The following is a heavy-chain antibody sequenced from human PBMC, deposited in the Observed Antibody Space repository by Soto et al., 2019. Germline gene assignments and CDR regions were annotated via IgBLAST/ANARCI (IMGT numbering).Heavy chain of an antibody. D-gene: IGHD3-10*02. J-gene: IGHJ4*02. V-gene: IGHV3-48*01. CDR3: ARDVRLPDY. Sequence: EVQLVESGGGLVPPGGSLRLSCAASGFTFSTYSMNWVRQAPGKRLEWVSFISSTGETTYYADSVKGRLTISRDNAKNSLFLPMNSLTAEDTAVYSCARDVRLPDYWGQGTLVTVSS. CDR1: GFTFSTYS. CDR2: ISSTGETT.